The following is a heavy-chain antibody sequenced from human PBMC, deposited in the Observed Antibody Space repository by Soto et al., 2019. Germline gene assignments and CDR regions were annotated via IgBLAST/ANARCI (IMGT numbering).Heavy chain of an antibody. CDR1: GYTFTSYA. V-gene: IGHV1-3*01. D-gene: IGHD5-18*01. CDR3: ARGTDSYGYWIFSIMDY. J-gene: IGHJ4*02. Sequence: QVQLVQSGAEVKKPGASVKVSFKASGYTFTSYAMHWVRQAPGQRLEWMGWINAGNGNTKYSQKFQGRVTITRDTAASTSYMELSSLRSEDTAVYYWARGTDSYGYWIFSIMDYWGQGTLVTVSS. CDR2: INAGNGNT.